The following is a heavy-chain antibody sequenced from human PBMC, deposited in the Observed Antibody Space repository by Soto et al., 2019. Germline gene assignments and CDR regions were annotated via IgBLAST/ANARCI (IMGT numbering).Heavy chain of an antibody. CDR2: ISGSGGST. D-gene: IGHD6-19*01. CDR1: GFTFSSYA. J-gene: IGHJ4*02. Sequence: EVQLLESGGGLVQPGGSLRLSCTASGFTFSSYAMNWVRQAPGKGLEWLSVISGSGGSTYFADSVKGRFTISRDNSKNTLYLQMNSLRAEDTAVYYCASRTSGWYFDYWGQGTLVTVSS. CDR3: ASRTSGWYFDY. V-gene: IGHV3-23*01.